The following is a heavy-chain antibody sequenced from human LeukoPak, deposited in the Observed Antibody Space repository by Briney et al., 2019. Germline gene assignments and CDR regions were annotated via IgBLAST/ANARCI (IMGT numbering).Heavy chain of an antibody. CDR1: GGSISSSSYY. J-gene: IGHJ1*01. V-gene: IGHV4-39*07. CDR2: IYYSGST. CDR3: ASQWLVTAFFQH. D-gene: IGHD6-19*01. Sequence: SETLSLTCTVSGGSISSSSYYWGWIRQPPGKGLEWIGSIYYSGSTYYNPSLKSRVTISVDTSKNQFSLKLSSVTAADTAVYYCASQWLVTAFFQHWGQGTLVTVSS.